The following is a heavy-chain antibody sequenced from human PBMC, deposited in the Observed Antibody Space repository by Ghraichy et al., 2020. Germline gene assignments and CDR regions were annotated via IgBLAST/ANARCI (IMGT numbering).Heavy chain of an antibody. CDR3: ARDRHAGITIFGVDSTGFDP. D-gene: IGHD3-3*01. CDR1: GFTFSSYG. Sequence: GGSLRLSCAASGFTFSSYGMHWVRQAPGKGLEWVAVIWYDGSNKYYADSVKGRFTISRDNSKNTLYLQMNSLRAEDTAVYYCARDRHAGITIFGVDSTGFDPWGQGTLVTVSS. CDR2: IWYDGSNK. J-gene: IGHJ5*02. V-gene: IGHV3-33*01.